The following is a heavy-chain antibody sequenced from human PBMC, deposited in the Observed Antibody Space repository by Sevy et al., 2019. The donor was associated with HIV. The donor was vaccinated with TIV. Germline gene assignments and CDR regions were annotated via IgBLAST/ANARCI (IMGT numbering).Heavy chain of an antibody. CDR2: LYKSGST. J-gene: IGHJ4*02. V-gene: IGHV4-59*01. CDR3: ARGYNLDY. CDR1: GGSISNYY. Sequence: SETLSLTCTVSGGSISNYYWSWIRQPPGKGLEWIGYLYKSGSTNYNPSLKSRVTISVDTSKNQFSLNLSSVTAADTAVYYCARGYNLDYWGQGTLVTVSS. D-gene: IGHD1-20*01.